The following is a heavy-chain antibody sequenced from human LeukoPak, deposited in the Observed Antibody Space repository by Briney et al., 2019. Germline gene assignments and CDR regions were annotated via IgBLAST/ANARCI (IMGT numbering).Heavy chain of an antibody. D-gene: IGHD2-21*01. CDR3: ARGIGGYFDL. V-gene: IGHV4-59*01. CDR1: GGSISSYY. CDR2: IYYSGST. Sequence: SEALSLTCTVSGGSISSYYWSWIRQPPGKGLEWIGYIYYSGSTNYNPSLKSRVTISVDTSKNQFSLKLSSVTAADTAVYYCARGIGGYFDLWGRGTLVTVSS. J-gene: IGHJ2*01.